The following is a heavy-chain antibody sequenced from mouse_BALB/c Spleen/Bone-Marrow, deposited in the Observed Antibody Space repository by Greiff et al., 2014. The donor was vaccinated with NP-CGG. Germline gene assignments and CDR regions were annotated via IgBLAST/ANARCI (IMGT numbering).Heavy chain of an antibody. CDR1: GFNIKDTY. V-gene: IGHV14-3*02. Sequence: VQLKESGAELVKPGASVKLSCTASGFNIKDTYMHWVKQRPEQGLEWIGRIDPANGNTKYDPKFQGKATITADTSSNTAYVQLSSLTSEDTAVYYCARYRLGTYFDYWGQGTALTVSS. J-gene: IGHJ2*01. D-gene: IGHD2-14*01. CDR2: IDPANGNT. CDR3: ARYRLGTYFDY.